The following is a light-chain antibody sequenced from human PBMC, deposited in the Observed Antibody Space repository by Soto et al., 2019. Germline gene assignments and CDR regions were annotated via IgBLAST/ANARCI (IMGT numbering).Light chain of an antibody. CDR2: SNN. CDR1: SSNIGSNT. J-gene: IGLJ1*01. Sequence: SALTPPPSANGTPGQRVTISCSGSSSNIGSNTVNWYQQLPGTAPKLLIYSNNQRPSGVPDRFSGSKSGTPASLAISGLQSEDEADYYCAAWDDSLNGLYVFGTGTKVTVL. V-gene: IGLV1-44*01. CDR3: AAWDDSLNGLYV.